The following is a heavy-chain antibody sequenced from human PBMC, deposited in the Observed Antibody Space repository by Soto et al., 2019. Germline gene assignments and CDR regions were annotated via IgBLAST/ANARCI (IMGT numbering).Heavy chain of an antibody. CDR1: GFAFSGDW. Sequence: PGGSLRLSCAASGFAFSGDWMHWVRQPPGKGLVWVSHIKYEGTGITYADSVKGRFTVSRDNAKSTLYLQMNSLRDDDTAVYYCARDMPRTAAPWVQGTLVTVSS. V-gene: IGHV3-74*01. J-gene: IGHJ5*02. D-gene: IGHD2-2*01. CDR2: IKYEGTGI. CDR3: ARDMPRTAAP.